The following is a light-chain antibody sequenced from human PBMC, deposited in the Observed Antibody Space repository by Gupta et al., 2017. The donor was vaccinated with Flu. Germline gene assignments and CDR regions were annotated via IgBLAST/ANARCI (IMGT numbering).Light chain of an antibody. J-gene: IGLJ2*01. V-gene: IGLV8-61*01. CDR1: SGSVSTGHT. CDR2: STN. Sequence: HTVVNQEPSLSLSPGGTVTLTCGLSSGSVSTGHTPSWYQQIPGQAPRTLIYSTNSRSSGVPDRFSGSILGNQAALTITGAQGDDESEYYCALYMGSGISVFGGGTKLTVL. CDR3: ALYMGSGISV.